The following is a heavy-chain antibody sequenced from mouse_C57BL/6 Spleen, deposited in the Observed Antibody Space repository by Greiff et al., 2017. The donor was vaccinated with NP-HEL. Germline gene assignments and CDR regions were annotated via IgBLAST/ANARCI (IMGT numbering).Heavy chain of an antibody. CDR2: IHPNSGST. CDR1: GYTFTSYW. Sequence: VQLQQPGAELVKPGASVKLSCKASGYTFTSYWMHWVKQRPGQGLEWIGMIHPNSGSTNYNEKFKSKATLTVDKSSSHAYMQLSSLTSEDSAVYYCARGSLLHSGFDYWGQGTTLTVSS. V-gene: IGHV1-64*01. J-gene: IGHJ2*01. D-gene: IGHD6-2*01. CDR3: ARGSLLHSGFDY.